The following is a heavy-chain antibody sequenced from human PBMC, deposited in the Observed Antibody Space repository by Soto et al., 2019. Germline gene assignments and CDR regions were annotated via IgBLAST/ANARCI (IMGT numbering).Heavy chain of an antibody. D-gene: IGHD1-26*01. CDR1: GFTFSSYG. CDR3: ANLLYLENKIFDY. Sequence: GGSLRLSCAASGFTFSSYGMHWVRQAPGKGLEWVAVISYDGSNKYYADSVKGRFTISRDNSKNTLYLQMNSLRAEDTAVYYYANLLYLENKIFDYWGQGTLVTAPQ. J-gene: IGHJ4*02. CDR2: ISYDGSNK. V-gene: IGHV3-30*18.